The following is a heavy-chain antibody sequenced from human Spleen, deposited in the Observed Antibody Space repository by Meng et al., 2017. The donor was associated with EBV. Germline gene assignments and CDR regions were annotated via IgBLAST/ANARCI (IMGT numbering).Heavy chain of an antibody. CDR3: ASESGRGFTPDY. D-gene: IGHD3-10*01. V-gene: IGHV1-69*01. CDR1: GGTFRSDA. CDR2: LIPMSDAP. Sequence: QVQLVPAGAEVKKPGSAVKVSCKISGGTFRSDAVSWVRQAPGQGLEWMGGLIPMSDAPHYAQKFQDRVRITADESTSTHYMDLSGLRSEDTAVYYCASESGRGFTPDYWGQGTLVTVSS. J-gene: IGHJ4*02.